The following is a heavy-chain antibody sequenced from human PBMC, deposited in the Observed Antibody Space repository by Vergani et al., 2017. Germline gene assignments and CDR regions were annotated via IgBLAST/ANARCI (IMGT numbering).Heavy chain of an antibody. Sequence: EVQLLESGGGLVQPGGSLRLSCAASGFTFSSYAMSWVRQAPGKGLEWVSAISGSGGSTYYADSVKGRFTISRDNAKNSLYLQMNSLRAEDTAVYYCASQGGFDFWSGYSHMDVWGKGTTVTVSS. CDR2: ISGSGGST. V-gene: IGHV3-23*01. CDR1: GFTFSSYA. D-gene: IGHD3-3*01. CDR3: ASQGGFDFWSGYSHMDV. J-gene: IGHJ6*03.